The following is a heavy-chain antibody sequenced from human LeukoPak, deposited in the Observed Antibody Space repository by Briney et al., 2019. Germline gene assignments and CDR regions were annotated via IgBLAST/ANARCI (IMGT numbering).Heavy chain of an antibody. CDR2: IYTSGSA. D-gene: IGHD3-22*01. Sequence: PSQTLSLTCTVSGGSISSGGYYWSWIRQPAGEGLEWIGRIYTSGSANYNPSLKSRVTISVDKTKNQFSLKLSSVTAADTAVYYCARQVSSGYYYYWGQGTLVTVSS. J-gene: IGHJ4*02. CDR1: GGSISSGGYY. CDR3: ARQVSSGYYYY. V-gene: IGHV4-61*02.